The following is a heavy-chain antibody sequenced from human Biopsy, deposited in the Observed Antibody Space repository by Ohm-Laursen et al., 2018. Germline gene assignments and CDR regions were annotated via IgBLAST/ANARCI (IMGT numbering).Heavy chain of an antibody. V-gene: IGHV1-69*13. CDR2: IIGIFRTA. Sequence: ASVKVSCKASGGTFSSSAITWVRQAPGQGLEWMGGIIGIFRTAHYAQKFQGRVTITADEFMSTAYMELSSLRSEDTAVYYCAGGGGYNWNNGWFDPWGQGTLVTVSS. CDR3: AGGGGYNWNNGWFDP. CDR1: GGTFSSSA. D-gene: IGHD1/OR15-1a*01. J-gene: IGHJ5*02.